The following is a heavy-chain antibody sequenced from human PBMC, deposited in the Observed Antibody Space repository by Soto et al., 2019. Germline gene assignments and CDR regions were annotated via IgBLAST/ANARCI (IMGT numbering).Heavy chain of an antibody. CDR1: GFTFSRHT. V-gene: IGHV3-30-3*01. D-gene: IGHD3-3*01. J-gene: IGHJ4*02. Sequence: QVQLVESGGGVVQPGRSLRLSCAASGFTFSRHTMHWVRQAPGKGLEWVAAISDDGSNTYYADSVKGRFTISRDNSKNTLYLQMNSMGSEDTGVHHCAREVYYDFWSGFNTHPYYFDDWGKGSLVTVSS. CDR2: ISDDGSNT. CDR3: AREVYYDFWSGFNTHPYYFDD.